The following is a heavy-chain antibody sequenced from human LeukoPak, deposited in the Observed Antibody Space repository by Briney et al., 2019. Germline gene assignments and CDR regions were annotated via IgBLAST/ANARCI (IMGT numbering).Heavy chain of an antibody. CDR2: IYTSGST. J-gene: IGHJ4*02. CDR1: GGSISSGSYY. CDR3: ARSRLGMGLDY. V-gene: IGHV4-61*02. D-gene: IGHD7-27*01. Sequence: SQTLSLTCTVSGGSISSGSYYWRWIRQPAGTGLEWIGRIYTSGSTNYNPSLESRVTISVDTSKNQFSLKLSSVTTADTAVYYCARSRLGMGLDYWGQGTLVTVSS.